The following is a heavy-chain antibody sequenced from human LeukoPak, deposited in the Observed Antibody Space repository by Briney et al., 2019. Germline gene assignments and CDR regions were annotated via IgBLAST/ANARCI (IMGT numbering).Heavy chain of an antibody. J-gene: IGHJ4*02. CDR3: ATAYINRRAYFAY. D-gene: IGHD1-14*01. CDR2: IKQDGSEK. CDR1: GFTFSSYW. Sequence: GGSLRLSCAASGFTFSSYWMSWVRQAPGKGLEWVANIKQDGSEKYYVDSVKGRFTISRDNAKNSLYLQMNTLRVEDTAVYYCATAYINRRAYFAYWGQGTLVTVSS. V-gene: IGHV3-7*01.